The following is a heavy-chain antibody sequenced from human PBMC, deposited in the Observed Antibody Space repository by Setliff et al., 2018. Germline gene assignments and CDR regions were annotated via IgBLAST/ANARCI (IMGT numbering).Heavy chain of an antibody. V-gene: IGHV3-7*01. CDR1: GFTFSSLW. CDR2: INQGGSDQ. Sequence: GGSLRLSCSASGFTFSSLWMAWVRQAPGKGLEWVANINQGGSDQFYVESVKGRFTISRDNSKNTVFLQLNSLRDDDTAVYYCARAPNIFAGNFDFWGQGALVSVSS. CDR3: ARAPNIFAGNFDF. D-gene: IGHD2-21*01. J-gene: IGHJ4*02.